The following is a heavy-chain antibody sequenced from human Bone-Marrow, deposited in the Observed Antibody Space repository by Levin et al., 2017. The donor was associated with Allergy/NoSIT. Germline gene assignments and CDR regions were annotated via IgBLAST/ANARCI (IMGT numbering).Heavy chain of an antibody. CDR1: GGSFSGYY. CDR2: INHSGST. D-gene: IGHD3-10*01. J-gene: IGHJ5*02. V-gene: IGHV4-34*01. Sequence: PSETLSLTCAVYGGSFSGYYWSWIRQPPGKGLEWIGEINHSGSTNYNPSLKSRVTISVDTSKNQFSLKLSSVTAADTAVYYCARAPPYHYYGSGRNDWFDPWGQGTLVTVSS. CDR3: ARAPPYHYYGSGRNDWFDP.